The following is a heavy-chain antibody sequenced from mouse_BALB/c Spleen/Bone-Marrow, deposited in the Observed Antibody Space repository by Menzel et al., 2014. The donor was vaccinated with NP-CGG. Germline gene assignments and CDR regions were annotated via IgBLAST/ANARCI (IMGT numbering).Heavy chain of an antibody. CDR2: IYPGDGDT. CDR3: ARRVYGNYWYFDV. CDR1: GYAFSSYW. D-gene: IGHD2-1*01. Sequence: VQLQESGAELVRPGSSVKISCKASGYAFSSYWMNWVKQRPGQGLEWIGQIYPGDGDTNYNGKFKGKATLTADKSSSTAYTQLSSLTSEDSAVYCCARRVYGNYWYFDVWGAGTAVTVSS. V-gene: IGHV1-80*01. J-gene: IGHJ1*01.